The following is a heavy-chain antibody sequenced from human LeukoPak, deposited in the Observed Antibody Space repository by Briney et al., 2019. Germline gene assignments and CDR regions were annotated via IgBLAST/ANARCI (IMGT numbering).Heavy chain of an antibody. D-gene: IGHD3-16*02. CDR2: IKQDGSEK. CDR3: ARIWGSYRSGFDY. Sequence: GGSLRLSCAASGLTFSSYWMSWVRQAPGKGLEWVANIKQDGSEKYYVDSVKGRFTISRDNAKNSLSLQMNSLRAEDTAVYYCARIWGSYRSGFDYWGQGTLVTVSS. CDR1: GLTFSSYW. V-gene: IGHV3-7*01. J-gene: IGHJ4*02.